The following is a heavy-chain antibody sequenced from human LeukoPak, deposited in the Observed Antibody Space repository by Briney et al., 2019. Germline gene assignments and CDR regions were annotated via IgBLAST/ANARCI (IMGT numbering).Heavy chain of an antibody. CDR1: GYTFTSYG. V-gene: IGHV1-18*01. J-gene: IGHJ4*02. Sequence: ASVKVSCKASGYTFTSYGIIWVRQAPGQGLEWVGWISRYNGNTEYAQNLQGRVSVTTDTPTKTVYMELRSLRSDDTAVYYCARERGREGFDYWGQGTLVTVSS. CDR3: ARERGREGFDY. D-gene: IGHD1-26*01. CDR2: ISRYNGNT.